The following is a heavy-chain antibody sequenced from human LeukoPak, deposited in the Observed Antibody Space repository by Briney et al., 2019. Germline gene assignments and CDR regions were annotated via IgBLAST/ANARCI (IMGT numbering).Heavy chain of an antibody. CDR2: MNHDGNEK. D-gene: IGHD2-21*01. CDR1: GLPFSYQW. Sequence: GGSLRLSCAASGLPFSYQWMQWVHPAPAKGLGWVAIMNHDGNEKAYVDSVKGRFTISRDNTKNSLYLQIISLRAEDTAVYYCARDDWRRLDYWGQGTQVTVSS. CDR3: ARDDWRRLDY. V-gene: IGHV3-7*03. J-gene: IGHJ4*02.